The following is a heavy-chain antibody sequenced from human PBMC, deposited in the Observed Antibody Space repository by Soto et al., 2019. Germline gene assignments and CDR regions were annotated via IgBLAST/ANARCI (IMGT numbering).Heavy chain of an antibody. CDR2: INAGNGNT. CDR3: ARDPNDSSAYYHHYYYGMDV. V-gene: IGHV1-3*01. CDR1: GYTFTSYG. J-gene: IGHJ6*02. Sequence: ASVKVACKASGYTFTSYGIHWVRQAPGQRLEWTGWINAGNGNTKYSEKFQGRVTITRDTSASTASLELSSLRSEDTAVYYCARDPNDSSAYYHHYYYGMDVWGQGPTVTVSS. D-gene: IGHD3-22*01.